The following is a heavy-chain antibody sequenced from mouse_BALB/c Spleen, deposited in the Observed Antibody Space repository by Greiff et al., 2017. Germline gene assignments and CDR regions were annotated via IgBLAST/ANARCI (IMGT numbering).Heavy chain of an antibody. D-gene: IGHD1-1*01. CDR3: ARYYGSSYEFDD. Sequence: EVKLMESGGGLVQPGGSLKLSCAASGFTFSSYCMSWVRQTPDKRLELVATINSNGGSTYYPDSVKGRFTISRDNAKNTLYLQMSSLKSEDTAMYYCARYYGSSYEFDDWGQGTTLTVSS. V-gene: IGHV5-6-3*01. CDR1: GFTFSSYC. J-gene: IGHJ2*01. CDR2: INSNGGST.